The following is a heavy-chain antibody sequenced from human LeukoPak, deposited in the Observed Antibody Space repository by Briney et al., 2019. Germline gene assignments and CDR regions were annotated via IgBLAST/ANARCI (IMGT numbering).Heavy chain of an antibody. V-gene: IGHV3-30*02. Sequence: PGGSLRLSCAASGFTFSSYGMHWVRQAPGKGLEWVAFIRYDGSNKYYADSVKGRFTISRDNSKNTLYLQMNSLRAEDTALYYCAKDYDDKFDYWGQGPWSPSPQ. CDR2: IRYDGSNK. CDR1: GFTFSSYG. D-gene: IGHD3-9*01. CDR3: AKDYDDKFDY. J-gene: IGHJ4*02.